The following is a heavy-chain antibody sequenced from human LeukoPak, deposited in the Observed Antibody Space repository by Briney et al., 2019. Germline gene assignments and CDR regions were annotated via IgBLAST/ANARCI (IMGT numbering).Heavy chain of an antibody. CDR2: IYYSGST. J-gene: IGHJ2*01. CDR1: GGFISSYY. D-gene: IGHD2-21*02. CDR3: ARAYCGGDCYGRIGYFDL. V-gene: IGHV4-59*01. Sequence: SETLSLTCTVSGGFISSYYWSWIRQPPGKGLEWIGYIYYSGSTNYNPSLKSRVTISVDTSKNQFSLKLSSVTAADTAVYYCARAYCGGDCYGRIGYFDLWGRGTLVTVSS.